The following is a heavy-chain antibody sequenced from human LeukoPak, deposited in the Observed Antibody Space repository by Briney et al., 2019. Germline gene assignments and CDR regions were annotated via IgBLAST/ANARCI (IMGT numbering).Heavy chain of an antibody. D-gene: IGHD5-12*01. CDR3: AKVGSGYDLNPFDY. Sequence: QPGGSLRLSCAASGFTFSSYGMHWVRQAPGKGLEWVAVVWYDGSNKYYADSVKGRFTISRDNSKNTLYLQMNSLRAEDTAVYYCAKVGSGYDLNPFDYWGQGTPVTVSS. J-gene: IGHJ4*02. CDR2: VWYDGSNK. CDR1: GFTFSSYG. V-gene: IGHV3-33*06.